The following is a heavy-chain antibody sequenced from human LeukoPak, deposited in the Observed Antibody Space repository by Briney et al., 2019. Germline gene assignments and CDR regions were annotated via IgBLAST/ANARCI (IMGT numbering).Heavy chain of an antibody. Sequence: PSATLSLTCTVSGGSISSYYWSWIRQPPGKGLEWIGYIYYSGSTNYNPSLKSRVTISVDTSKNQFSLKLSSVTAADTAVYYCARGDSNWNDVPDAFDIWGQGTMVTVSS. V-gene: IGHV4-59*08. CDR1: GGSISSYY. CDR2: IYYSGST. D-gene: IGHD1-1*01. J-gene: IGHJ3*02. CDR3: ARGDSNWNDVPDAFDI.